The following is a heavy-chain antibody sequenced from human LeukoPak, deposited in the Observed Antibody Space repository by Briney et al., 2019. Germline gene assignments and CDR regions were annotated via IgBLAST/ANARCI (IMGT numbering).Heavy chain of an antibody. V-gene: IGHV4-59*12. J-gene: IGHJ4*02. CDR1: GGSISSYY. D-gene: IGHD3-22*01. CDR3: AKAGYYDLDY. CDR2: IYYSGST. Sequence: SETLSLTCTVSGGSISSYYWSWIRQPPGKGLEWIGYIYYSGSTNYNPSLKSRILISVDKSKDQFSLQLNSVTAADTAVYYCAKAGYYDLDYWGQGTLVTVSS.